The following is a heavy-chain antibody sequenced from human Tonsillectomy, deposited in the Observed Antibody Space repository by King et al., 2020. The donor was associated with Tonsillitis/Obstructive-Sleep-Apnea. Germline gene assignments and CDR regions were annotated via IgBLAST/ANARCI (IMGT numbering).Heavy chain of an antibody. V-gene: IGHV3-33*01. CDR2: IWYDGSNK. J-gene: IGHJ4*02. D-gene: IGHD6-13*01. CDR1: GFTFSSYG. CDR3: ARDEDTEYSGSWYYFDN. Sequence: QLVQSGGGVVQPGRSLRLSCAASGFTFSSYGMHWVRQAPGKGLEWVAVIWYDGSNKYYADSVKGRFTISRDNSKNTLYLQMNSLRAEDTAVYYCARDEDTEYSGSWYYFDNWGQGTLVTVSS.